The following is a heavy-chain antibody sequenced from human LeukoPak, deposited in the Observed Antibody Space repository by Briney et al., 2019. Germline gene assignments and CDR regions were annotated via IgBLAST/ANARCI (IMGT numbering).Heavy chain of an antibody. Sequence: PGGSLRLSCAASGFTFSNYEMNWVRQAPGKGQEWVSYISSSGGTIYDADSVRGRFTISRDNAKNSMYLQMNSLRAEDTAVYYCARDAPSIEAQVDYWGQGTLVTVSS. CDR1: GFTFSNYE. V-gene: IGHV3-48*03. D-gene: IGHD3-22*01. CDR2: ISSSGGTI. CDR3: ARDAPSIEAQVDY. J-gene: IGHJ4*02.